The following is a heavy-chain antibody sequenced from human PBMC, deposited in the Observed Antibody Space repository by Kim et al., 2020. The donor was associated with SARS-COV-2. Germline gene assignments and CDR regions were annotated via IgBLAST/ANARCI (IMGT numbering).Heavy chain of an antibody. D-gene: IGHD3-10*01. Sequence: GGSLRLSCAVSGFTFSNYAMTWVRQAPGKGLEWVSVISASGGDTSYADSVKGRVTISRDNSKKMLYLQMKSLGAEDTAVYYCAKAKGRCGRMDAFVIWG. CDR1: GFTFSNYA. CDR2: ISASGGDT. CDR3: AKAKGRCGRMDAFVI. V-gene: IGHV3-23*01. J-gene: IGHJ3*02.